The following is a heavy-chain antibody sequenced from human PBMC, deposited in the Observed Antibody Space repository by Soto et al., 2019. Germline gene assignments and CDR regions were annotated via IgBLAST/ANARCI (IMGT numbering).Heavy chain of an antibody. CDR1: GFTFSSYG. CDR2: ISYDGSNK. CDR3: AKVGGIGGIAVADYDY. D-gene: IGHD6-19*01. V-gene: IGHV3-30*18. J-gene: IGHJ4*02. Sequence: PGGSLRLSCAASGFTFSSYGMHWVRQAPDKGLEWVAVISYDGSNKYYADSVKGRFTISRDNSKNTLYLQMNSLRAEDTAVYYCAKVGGIGGIAVADYDYWGQGTLVTVSS.